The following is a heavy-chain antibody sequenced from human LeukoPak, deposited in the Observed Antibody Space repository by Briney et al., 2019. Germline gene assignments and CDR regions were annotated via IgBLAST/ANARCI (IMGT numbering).Heavy chain of an antibody. CDR2: IKQDGSEK. D-gene: IGHD5-24*01. J-gene: IGHJ4*02. V-gene: IGHV3-7*01. Sequence: GGSLRLSCAASGFTFSSYWMSWVRQAPGKGLEWVANIKQDGSEKYYVDSVKGRFTISRDNAKNSLYLQMNSLRAEDTAVYYCARGIGGYNSRPFDYWGQGTLVTVSS. CDR1: GFTFSSYW. CDR3: ARGIGGYNSRPFDY.